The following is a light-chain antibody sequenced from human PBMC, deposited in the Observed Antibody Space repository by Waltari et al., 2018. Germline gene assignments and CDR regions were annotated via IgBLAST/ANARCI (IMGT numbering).Light chain of an antibody. J-gene: IGKJ4*01. Sequence: EIVLTQSPATLSLSPGERATLSCRASQSVSSYLAWYQQKPGQAPRLLIYDASNRATGILARFSGSGSGTDFTLTISSLEPEDFAVYYCQQRSNWSRTFGGGTKVEIK. CDR2: DAS. CDR3: QQRSNWSRT. CDR1: QSVSSY. V-gene: IGKV3-11*01.